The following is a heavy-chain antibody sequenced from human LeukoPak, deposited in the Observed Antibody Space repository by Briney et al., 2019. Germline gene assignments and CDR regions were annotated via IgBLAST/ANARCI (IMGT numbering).Heavy chain of an antibody. D-gene: IGHD3-3*01. CDR1: GFTFNTYS. J-gene: IGHJ4*02. Sequence: GGSLRLSCEASGFTFNTYSMNWARQAPGKGLEWVSSIDSSGGYMFYADSVKGRFTISRDNAKNSLHLQMNSLRAEDTAVYYCRRGHYDGHDWGQGTLVAVSS. CDR2: IDSSGGYM. V-gene: IGHV3-21*01. CDR3: RRGHYDGHD.